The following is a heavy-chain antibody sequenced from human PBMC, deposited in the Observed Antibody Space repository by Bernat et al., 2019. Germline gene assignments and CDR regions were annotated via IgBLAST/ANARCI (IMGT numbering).Heavy chain of an antibody. J-gene: IGHJ4*02. Sequence: EVQLVESGGRLVQPGGSLRLSCAAPGFSFSSYWMTWVRQAPGKGLEWVANIRQDGNEKYYVDSVKGRFTISRDNGKNSLYLQMSSLRAEDTAVYYRARDFKDFDYWGQGTLVTVSS. V-gene: IGHV3-7*04. CDR1: GFSFSSYW. CDR2: IRQDGNEK. CDR3: ARDFKDFDY.